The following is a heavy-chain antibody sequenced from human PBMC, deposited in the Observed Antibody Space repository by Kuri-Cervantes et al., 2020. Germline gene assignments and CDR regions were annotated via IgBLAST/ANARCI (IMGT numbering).Heavy chain of an antibody. CDR2: ISYDGSNK. V-gene: IGHV3-30*03. J-gene: IGHJ6*02. D-gene: IGHD2-8*01. CDR1: GFTFSSYG. Sequence: LSLTCAASGFTFSSYGMHWVRQAPGKGLEWVAVISYDGSNKYYADSVKGRFTISRDNSKNTLYLQMNSLRAEDTAVYYCARDGPNGRYYYYYYGMDVWGQGTTVTVSS. CDR3: ARDGPNGRYYYYYYGMDV.